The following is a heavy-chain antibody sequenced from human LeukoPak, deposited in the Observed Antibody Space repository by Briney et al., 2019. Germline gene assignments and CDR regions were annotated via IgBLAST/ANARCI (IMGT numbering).Heavy chain of an antibody. Sequence: PGGSLRLSCAASGFTVSSNYMGWVRQAPGKGLEWVSVIYSCGSTYYADSVKGRFTISRDNSENIVYLQMNNLRAEDTAVYYCAGRVTGYSSGYVYWGQGTLVTVSS. D-gene: IGHD5-18*01. CDR2: IYSCGST. CDR1: GFTVSSNY. CDR3: AGRVTGYSSGYVY. J-gene: IGHJ4*02. V-gene: IGHV3-53*01.